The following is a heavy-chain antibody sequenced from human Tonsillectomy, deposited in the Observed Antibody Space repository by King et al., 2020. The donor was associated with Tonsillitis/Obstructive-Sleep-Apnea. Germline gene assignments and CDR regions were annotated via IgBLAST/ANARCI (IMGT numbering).Heavy chain of an antibody. Sequence: QLVQSGAEVKKPGASVKVSCKASGYTFTSYGISWVRPAPGQGLEWMGWISPYNGNTNYAQKLQGRVTMTTDTSTSTAYMELRSLRSDDTAVYYCARVGWGDYDYYYGMDVWGQGTTVTVSS. V-gene: IGHV1-18*01. CDR2: ISPYNGNT. D-gene: IGHD2-21*02. CDR3: ARVGWGDYDYYYGMDV. CDR1: GYTFTSYG. J-gene: IGHJ6*02.